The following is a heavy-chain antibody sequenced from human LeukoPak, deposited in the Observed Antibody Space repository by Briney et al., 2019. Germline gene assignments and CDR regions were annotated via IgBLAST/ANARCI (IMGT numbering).Heavy chain of an antibody. CDR2: IYSGGST. CDR1: GFTVSSNY. V-gene: IGHV3-66*04. Sequence: PGGSLRLSCAASGFTVSSNYMSWVRQATGKGLEWVSVIYSGGSTYYADSVKGRFTISRDNAKNSLYLQMNSLRAEDTAVYYCARPSNGDWGDYYYYMDVWGKGTTVTVSS. CDR3: ARPSNGDWGDYYYYMDV. J-gene: IGHJ6*03. D-gene: IGHD4-17*01.